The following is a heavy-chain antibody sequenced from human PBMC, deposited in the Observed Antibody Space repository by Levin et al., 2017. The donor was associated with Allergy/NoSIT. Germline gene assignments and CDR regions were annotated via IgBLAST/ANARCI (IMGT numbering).Heavy chain of an antibody. V-gene: IGHV4-59*01. CDR2: IYYSGST. CDR1: GGSISGYY. CDR3: ARDRTITTTGETYFYGMDV. J-gene: IGHJ6*02. Sequence: RASETLSLTCTVSGGSISGYYWSWIRQPPGKGLEWIGYIYYSGSTKYNPSLKSRVTISVDTSKNQFSLKLNSVTAADTAVYYCARDRTITTTGETYFYGMDVWGQGTTVTVSS. D-gene: IGHD7-27*01.